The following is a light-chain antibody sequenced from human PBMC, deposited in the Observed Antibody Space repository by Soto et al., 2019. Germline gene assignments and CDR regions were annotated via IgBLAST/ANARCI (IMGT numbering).Light chain of an antibody. J-gene: IGKJ4*01. V-gene: IGKV4-1*01. CDR3: QRYYNTPPT. CDR1: QSALYSSNNKNY. Sequence: DSVMTQSPDSLAVSLGERVTINCKSSQSALYSSNNKNYLSWYQQRPGQPPKLLIYWASTRESGVPDRFSGSGSGTDFTLTISSLQAEDVAVYYCQRYYNTPPTLGGGTKVDIK. CDR2: WAS.